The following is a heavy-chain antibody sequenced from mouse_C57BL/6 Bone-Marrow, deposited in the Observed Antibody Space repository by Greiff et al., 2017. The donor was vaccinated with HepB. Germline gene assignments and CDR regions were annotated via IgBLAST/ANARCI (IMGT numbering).Heavy chain of an antibody. Sequence: VQLQQPGAELVMPGASVQLSCKASGYTFTSYWMHWVKQRPGQGLEWIGEIDPSDSSTNYNQKFKGKSTLTVDKSSSTAYMQLSSLTSEDSAVYYCASWGYAMDYWGQGTSVTVSS. D-gene: IGHD4-1*01. J-gene: IGHJ4*01. CDR2: IDPSDSST. CDR3: ASWGYAMDY. CDR1: GYTFTSYW. V-gene: IGHV1-69*01.